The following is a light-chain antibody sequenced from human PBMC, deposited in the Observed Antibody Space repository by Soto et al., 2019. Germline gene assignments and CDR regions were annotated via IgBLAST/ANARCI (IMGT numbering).Light chain of an antibody. CDR3: QQYGSSPLT. CDR2: GAS. Sequence: EIVLTQSPGTLSLSPGERATLSCRASQSVTGSFIAWFQQRSGQAPRLLIYGASSRATGISDRFSGSGSGTDFTLTISRLEPEDFAVYYCQQYGSSPLTFGQGTKVEIK. V-gene: IGKV3-20*01. CDR1: QSVTGSF. J-gene: IGKJ1*01.